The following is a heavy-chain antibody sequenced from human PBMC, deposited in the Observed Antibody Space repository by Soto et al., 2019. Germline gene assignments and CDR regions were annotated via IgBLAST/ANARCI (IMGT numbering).Heavy chain of an antibody. CDR1: GFTFSSYT. Sequence: GGSLRLSWAASGFTFSSYTMSWVRQAPGKGLEWVSAISGRGGSTYSSDSVKGRFTISRDNSKNMLYLQLNSLRSEDTAVYYCAKLAIVAATTNWFDHWGQGTLVTVSS. D-gene: IGHD5-12*01. J-gene: IGHJ5*02. V-gene: IGHV3-23*01. CDR3: AKLAIVAATTNWFDH. CDR2: ISGRGGST.